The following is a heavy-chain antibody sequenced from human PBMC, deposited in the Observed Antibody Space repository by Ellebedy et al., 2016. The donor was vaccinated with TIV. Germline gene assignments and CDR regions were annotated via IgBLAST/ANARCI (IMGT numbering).Heavy chain of an antibody. CDR3: ANARGIGVGFGDWFDL. J-gene: IGHJ5*02. V-gene: IGHV3-9*01. Sequence: SLKISCAASGFTFDDYAMHWVRQAPGKGLEWVSGIGSNRGSIGYGASVKGRFTISRDKAKNSLYLQMNSLRAEDTALYYCANARGIGVGFGDWFDLWGQGTLVTVSS. D-gene: IGHD3-10*01. CDR1: GFTFDDYA. CDR2: IGSNRGSI.